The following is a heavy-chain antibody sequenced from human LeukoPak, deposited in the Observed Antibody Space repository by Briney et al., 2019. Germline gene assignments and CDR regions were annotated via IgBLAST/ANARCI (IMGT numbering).Heavy chain of an antibody. D-gene: IGHD6-19*01. CDR3: ARVPRGIAVAGRADWFDP. CDR2: IYPGDSDT. Sequence: GESLKISCKGSGYSFTSYWIGWVRQMPGKGLEWMGIIYPGDSDTGYSPSFQGRVTISADKSISTAYLQWSSLKASDTAMYYCARVPRGIAVAGRADWFDPWGQGTLVTVSS. V-gene: IGHV5-51*01. J-gene: IGHJ5*02. CDR1: GYSFTSYW.